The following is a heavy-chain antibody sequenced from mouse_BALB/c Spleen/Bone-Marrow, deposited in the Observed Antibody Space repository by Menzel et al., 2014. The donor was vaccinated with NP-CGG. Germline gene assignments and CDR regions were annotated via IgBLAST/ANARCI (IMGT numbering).Heavy chain of an antibody. V-gene: IGHV1S135*01. CDR1: GYIFXTYN. J-gene: IGHJ2*01. CDR2: IDPYNGDA. D-gene: IGHD1-1*01. CDR3: AKGVVSDY. Sequence: EVQLQESGPELVKPGASVKVSCKASGYIFXTYNMYWMKQSHGKSLEWIGYIDPYNGDATYNQKFKGKATLTVGKSSSTAYLHLNSLTSEDSAVYYCAKGVVSDYWGQGTTLTVSS.